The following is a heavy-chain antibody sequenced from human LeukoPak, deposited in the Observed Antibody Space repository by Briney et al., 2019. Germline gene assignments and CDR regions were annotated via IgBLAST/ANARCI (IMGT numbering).Heavy chain of an antibody. CDR2: IKQDGSEE. J-gene: IGHJ3*02. CDR3: ARDPYSGSYGAFDI. D-gene: IGHD1-26*01. CDR1: RFKFSNYW. Sequence: GGSLRLSCAASRFKFSNYWMSWVRQAPGKGLEWVANIKQDGSEEYYVDSVKGRFTISRDNAENSLFLQMNSLTAEDTAVYYCARDPYSGSYGAFDIWGQGTMVTVS. V-gene: IGHV3-7*05.